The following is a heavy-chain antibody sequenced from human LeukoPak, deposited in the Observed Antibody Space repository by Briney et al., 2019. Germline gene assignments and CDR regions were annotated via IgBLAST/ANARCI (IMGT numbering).Heavy chain of an antibody. V-gene: IGHV4-39*01. Sequence: SETLSLTCTVSGGSISSSSYYWGWIRQPPGKGLEWIGSIYYSGSTYYNPSLKSRVTISVDTSKNQFSLKLSSVTAADTAVYYCATYLSYSSGWYGGSYFDYWGQGTLVTVSS. CDR2: IYYSGST. CDR1: GGSISSSSYY. D-gene: IGHD6-19*01. J-gene: IGHJ4*02. CDR3: ATYLSYSSGWYGGSYFDY.